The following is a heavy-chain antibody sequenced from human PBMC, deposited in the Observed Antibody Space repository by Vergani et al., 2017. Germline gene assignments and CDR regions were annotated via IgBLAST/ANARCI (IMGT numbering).Heavy chain of an antibody. D-gene: IGHD3-22*01. Sequence: QVQLVQSGAEVKKPGSSVKVSCKASGGTFSSYTISWVRQAPGQGLEWMGRIIPILGIANYAQKFQGRVTITADKSTSTAYMELSSLRAEDTAVYYCARTSMIVVDDYYFDYWGQGTLVTVSS. CDR3: ARTSMIVVDDYYFDY. CDR2: IIPILGIA. V-gene: IGHV1-69*02. CDR1: GGTFSSYT. J-gene: IGHJ4*02.